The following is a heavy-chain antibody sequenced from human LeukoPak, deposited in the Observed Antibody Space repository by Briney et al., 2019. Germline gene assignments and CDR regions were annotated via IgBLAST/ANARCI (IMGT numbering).Heavy chain of an antibody. CDR3: AKGDGSWYFVY. CDR1: GFTFSSYA. Sequence: GGTLRLSCAASGFTFSSYAMSWVRQAPGKGLEWVSAISCSGGSKYYADSVKRRFTFYRDIYKNTLYLPMNSLRAEDTAVYYCAKGDGSWYFVYW. D-gene: IGHD5-24*01. J-gene: IGHJ4*01. V-gene: IGHV3-23*01. CDR2: ISCSGGSK.